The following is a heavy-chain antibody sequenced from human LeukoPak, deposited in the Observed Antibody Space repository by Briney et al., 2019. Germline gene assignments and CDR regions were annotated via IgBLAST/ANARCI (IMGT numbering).Heavy chain of an antibody. J-gene: IGHJ4*02. CDR1: GFTFSSYG. D-gene: IGHD1-20*01. CDR2: ISGSGGST. CDR3: ARADQFFVDNWKYYFDS. V-gene: IGHV3-23*01. Sequence: GGSLRLSCAASGFTFSSYGMTWVRQAPGKGLEWVSTISGSGGSTYYADSVKGRFTISRDNSKNTLYLQMSSLRAEDTAVYYCARADQFFVDNWKYYFDSWGQGSLVTVSS.